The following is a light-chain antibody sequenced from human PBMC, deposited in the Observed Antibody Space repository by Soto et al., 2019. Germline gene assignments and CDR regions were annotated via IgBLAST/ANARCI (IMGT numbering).Light chain of an antibody. CDR2: AAY. V-gene: IGKV3-11*01. Sequence: EIVMTQSPATLSVSPGERATLSCRASQSIGSNLAWYQQKPGQAPRLVIYAAYNRATGIPPRFSGSGSGTDFTLTISSLEPEDSAVYYCQQRHMWPITFGQGTRLEIK. J-gene: IGKJ5*01. CDR3: QQRHMWPIT. CDR1: QSIGSN.